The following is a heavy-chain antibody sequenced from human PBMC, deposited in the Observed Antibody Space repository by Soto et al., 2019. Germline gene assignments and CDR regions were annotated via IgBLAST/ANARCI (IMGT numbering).Heavy chain of an antibody. CDR2: INSDGSST. D-gene: IGHD6-19*01. Sequence: PGGSLRLSCAASGFTFSNYRMHWVRQVPGKGLVWVSRINSDGSSTSYADSVKGRFTISRDNAKNTLYLQMNSLRAEDTAVYYCARDPAPSGWYDYWGQGTLVTVSS. CDR1: GFTFSNYR. V-gene: IGHV3-74*01. CDR3: ARDPAPSGWYDY. J-gene: IGHJ4*02.